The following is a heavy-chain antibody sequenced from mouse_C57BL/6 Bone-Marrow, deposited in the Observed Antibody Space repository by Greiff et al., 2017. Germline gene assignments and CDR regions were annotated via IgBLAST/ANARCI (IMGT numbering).Heavy chain of an antibody. Sequence: VQLQQSGAELARPGASVKLSCTASGFNFTDYCMHWVKQRPEQGLEWIGWIDPGNGDTEYASKFQGKATITADTSSNTAYLQLSSLTSEDTAVYYCTTGYGEGFDDWGKGTTVTVSS. CDR1: GFNFTDYC. D-gene: IGHD1-1*01. J-gene: IGHJ1*03. V-gene: IGHV14-4*01. CDR2: IDPGNGDT. CDR3: TTGYGEGFDD.